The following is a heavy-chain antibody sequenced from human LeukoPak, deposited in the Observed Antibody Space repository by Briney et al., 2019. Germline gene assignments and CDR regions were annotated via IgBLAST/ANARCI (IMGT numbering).Heavy chain of an antibody. CDR1: GYTFSSYW. CDR3: ARLAYCSNDVCYSNYYYSMDV. CDR2: IYPDDSDT. D-gene: IGHD2-8*01. V-gene: IGHV5-51*01. Sequence: GGSLKISCKGSGYTFSSYWIGWVRQMPGKGLEWMGIIYPDDSDTRYSPSFQGQVTISADKSISTAYLQWSSLKASDTAMYYCARLAYCSNDVCYSNYYYSMDVWGKGTTVTVFS. J-gene: IGHJ6*03.